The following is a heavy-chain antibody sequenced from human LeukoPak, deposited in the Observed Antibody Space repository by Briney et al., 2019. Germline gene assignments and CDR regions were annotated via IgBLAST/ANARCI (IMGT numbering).Heavy chain of an antibody. D-gene: IGHD4-17*01. Sequence: SVKVSCKASGGTFSSYAISWVRQAPGQGLEWMGGIIPIFGTANYAQKFQGRVTITADESTSTAYMELSSLRSEDTAVYYCARGSPRYGDFPCYFDYWGQGTLVTVSS. CDR3: ARGSPRYGDFPCYFDY. CDR1: GGTFSSYA. CDR2: IIPIFGTA. J-gene: IGHJ4*02. V-gene: IGHV1-69*13.